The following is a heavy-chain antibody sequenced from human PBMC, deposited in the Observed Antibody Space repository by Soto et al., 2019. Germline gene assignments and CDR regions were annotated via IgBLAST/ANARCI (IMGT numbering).Heavy chain of an antibody. CDR3: AREDIVVAPVVIAVRAFDA. Sequence: ASVKVSCKASGYTFTGNYMHWVRQAPGQGLEWMGWINPNSGGTNYAQKFQGRVTMTRDTSISTAYMELSRLRSDDTAVYYCAREDIVVAPVVIAVRAFDAWGQGTMVTVS. V-gene: IGHV1-2*02. D-gene: IGHD2-2*02. CDR1: GYTFTGNY. J-gene: IGHJ3*01. CDR2: INPNSGGT.